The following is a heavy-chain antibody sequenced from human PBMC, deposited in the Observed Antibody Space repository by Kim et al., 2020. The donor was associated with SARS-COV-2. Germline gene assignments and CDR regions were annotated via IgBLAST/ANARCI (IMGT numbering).Heavy chain of an antibody. D-gene: IGHD3-16*01. CDR2: ISSSSSYI. J-gene: IGHJ4*02. Sequence: GGSLRLSCAASGFTFSSYSMNWVRQAPGKGLEWVSSISSSSSYIYYADSVKGRFTISRDNAKNSLYLQMNSLRAEDTAVYYCARGGFIHIEADNWGQGTLVTVSS. CDR1: GFTFSSYS. V-gene: IGHV3-21*01. CDR3: ARGGFIHIEADN.